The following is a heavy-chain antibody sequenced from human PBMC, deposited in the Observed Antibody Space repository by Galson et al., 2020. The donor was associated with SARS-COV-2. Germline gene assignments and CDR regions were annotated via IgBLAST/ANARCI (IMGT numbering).Heavy chain of an antibody. V-gene: IGHV3-21*01. D-gene: IGHD3-16*02. J-gene: IGHJ1*01. Sequence: GGSLRLSCEASGFTFSSYSMNWVRQAPGKGLEWVSSMSSDGVHIFYADSVKGRFAISRDNAKNSLFLQMSSLRAEDTAVYYCAPGGTTIYRDVYWGQGTLVTVSS. CDR2: MSSDGVHI. CDR3: APGGTTIYRDVY. CDR1: GFTFSSYS.